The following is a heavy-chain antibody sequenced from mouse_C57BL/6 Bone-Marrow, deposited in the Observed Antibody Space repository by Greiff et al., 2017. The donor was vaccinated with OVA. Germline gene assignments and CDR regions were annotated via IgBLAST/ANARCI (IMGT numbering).Heavy chain of an antibody. CDR3: AGDYYGSSYNWYFDV. D-gene: IGHD1-1*01. Sequence: VQGVESGPGLVQPSQSLSITCTVSGFSLTSYGVHWVRQSPGKGLEWLGVIWRGGSTDYNAAFMSRLSITKDNSKSQVFFKMNSLQADDTAIYYCAGDYYGSSYNWYFDVWGTGTTVTVSS. CDR1: GFSLTSYG. J-gene: IGHJ1*03. CDR2: IWRGGST. V-gene: IGHV2-5*01.